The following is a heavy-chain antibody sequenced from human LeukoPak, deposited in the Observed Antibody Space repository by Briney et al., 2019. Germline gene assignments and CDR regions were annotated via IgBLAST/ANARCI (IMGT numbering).Heavy chain of an antibody. V-gene: IGHV1-3*01. CDR1: GHTFTSYA. CDR3: ASLEDGSGSYVFDY. D-gene: IGHD1-26*01. J-gene: IGHJ4*02. Sequence: ASVKVSCKASGHTFTSYAMHWVRQAPGQRLEWMGWINAGNGTTKYSQKFQGRVTITRDTSASTAYMELSSLRAEGTAVYYCASLEDGSGSYVFDYWGQGTLVTVSS. CDR2: INAGNGTT.